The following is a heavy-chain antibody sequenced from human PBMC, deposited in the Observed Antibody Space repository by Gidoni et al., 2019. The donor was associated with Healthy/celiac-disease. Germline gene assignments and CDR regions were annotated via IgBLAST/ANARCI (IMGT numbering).Heavy chain of an antibody. Sequence: QITLKESGPTLVKPTQTLTLTCTFSGFSLSTSGVGVGWIRQPPGKALEWLALIYWDDDKRYSPSLKSRLTITKDTSKNQVVLTMTNMDPVDTATYYCAHRRLSRYDYVWGSHYYFDYWGQGTLVTVSS. D-gene: IGHD3-16*01. CDR3: AHRRLSRYDYVWGSHYYFDY. CDR2: IYWDDDK. J-gene: IGHJ4*02. CDR1: GFSLSTSGVG. V-gene: IGHV2-5*02.